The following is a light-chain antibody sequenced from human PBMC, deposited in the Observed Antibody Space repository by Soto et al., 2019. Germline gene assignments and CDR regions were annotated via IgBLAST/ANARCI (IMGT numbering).Light chain of an antibody. Sequence: DIQMTQSPSTLSASVGDRVTITCRASQSISSWLAWYQQKPGKAPKLLIYKASSLESGVPSRFSGSGSGTEFTLTISSLQPDDFATYYCQQYKSYPFTFGPGTKVDLK. CDR3: QQYKSYPFT. J-gene: IGKJ3*01. V-gene: IGKV1-5*03. CDR2: KAS. CDR1: QSISSW.